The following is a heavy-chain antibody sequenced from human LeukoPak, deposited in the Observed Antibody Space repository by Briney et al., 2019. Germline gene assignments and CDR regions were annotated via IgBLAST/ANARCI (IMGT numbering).Heavy chain of an antibody. J-gene: IGHJ4*02. CDR3: ARMRMLTGSPYLDN. CDR1: GASVVINF. Sequence: SETLSLTCNVSGASVVINFWAWSRQPPGKGLEFLGYLYFGGANKYNPSLRGRVTIAADTSKNQFSLTLSAATAADTGVYFCARMRMLTGSPYLDNWGQGTRVTVSS. D-gene: IGHD3-9*01. V-gene: IGHV4-59*02. CDR2: LYFGGAN.